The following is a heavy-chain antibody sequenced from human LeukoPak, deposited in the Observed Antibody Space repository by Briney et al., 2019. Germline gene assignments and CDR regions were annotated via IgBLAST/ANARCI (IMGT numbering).Heavy chain of an antibody. CDR3: AKDTRTGYSSSWYGEYYFDY. Sequence: PGRSLRLSCAASGFTFSSYGMHWVRQAPGKGLEWVAVISYDGSNKYYADSVKGRLTISRDNSKNTLYLQMNSLRAEDTAVYYCAKDTRTGYSSSWYGEYYFDYWGQGTLVTVSS. CDR2: ISYDGSNK. V-gene: IGHV3-30*18. J-gene: IGHJ4*02. CDR1: GFTFSSYG. D-gene: IGHD6-13*01.